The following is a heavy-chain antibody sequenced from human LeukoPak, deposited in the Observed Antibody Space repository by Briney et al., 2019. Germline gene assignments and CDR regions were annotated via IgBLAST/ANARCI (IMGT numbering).Heavy chain of an antibody. CDR1: GFTFSSYW. V-gene: IGHV3-7*01. CDR3: ARHLGYCSSTSCRYGWGAFDI. Sequence: GGSLRLSCAASGFTFSSYWMSWVRQAPGKGLEWVANIKQDGSERYYVDSVKGRFTISRDNAKNSLYLQMNSLRAEDTAVYYCARHLGYCSSTSCRYGWGAFDIWGQGTMVTVSS. CDR2: IKQDGSER. J-gene: IGHJ3*02. D-gene: IGHD2-2*01.